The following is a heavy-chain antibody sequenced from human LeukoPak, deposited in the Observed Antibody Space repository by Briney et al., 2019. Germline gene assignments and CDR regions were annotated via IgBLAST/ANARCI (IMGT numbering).Heavy chain of an antibody. D-gene: IGHD6-19*01. CDR1: GFTFSSYG. J-gene: IGHJ4*02. CDR2: IRYDGSNK. CDR3: ARDRAAVAATPVYYFDY. V-gene: IGHV3-30*02. Sequence: GGSLRLSCAASGFTFSSYGMHWVRQAPGKGLEWVAFIRYDGSNKYYADSVKGRFTISRDNSKKTLYVQMNSLRAEDTAVYFCARDRAAVAATPVYYFDYWGEGTQVTVSS.